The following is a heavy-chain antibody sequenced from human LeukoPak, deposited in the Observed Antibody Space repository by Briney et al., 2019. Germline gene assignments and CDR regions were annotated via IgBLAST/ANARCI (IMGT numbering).Heavy chain of an antibody. V-gene: IGHV3-21*04. Sequence: GGSLRLSCAASGFTFSSHSMNWVRQAPGKGLEWVSSISSSSSYIYYADSVRGRFTLSRDDSRNTVYLQLNNLRVEDTAIYCARASWVSSADAVRWGQGTQVTVSS. J-gene: IGHJ4*02. CDR1: GFTFSSHS. D-gene: IGHD3-16*01. CDR2: ISSSSSYI. CDR3: ARASWVSSADAVR.